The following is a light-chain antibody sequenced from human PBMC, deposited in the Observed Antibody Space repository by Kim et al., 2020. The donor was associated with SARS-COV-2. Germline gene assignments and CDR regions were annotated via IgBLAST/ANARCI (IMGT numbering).Light chain of an antibody. CDR1: SSDVGGYND. J-gene: IGLJ1*01. CDR3: SSYAGSDNYV. CDR2: EVS. Sequence: GQSVTISCTGTSSDVGGYNDVSWYQQHPGKAPKLMIYEVSKRPSGVPDRFSGSKSDNTASLTVFGLQAEDEADYYCSSYAGSDNYVFGTGTKVTVL. V-gene: IGLV2-8*01.